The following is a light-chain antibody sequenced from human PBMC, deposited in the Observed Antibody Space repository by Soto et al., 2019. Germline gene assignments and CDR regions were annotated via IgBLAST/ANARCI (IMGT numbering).Light chain of an antibody. CDR2: GAS. J-gene: IGKJ1*01. CDR1: QSISSSF. Sequence: EIVLTQSPGILSLSPGERASLSCGASQSISSSFLAWYQQKPGQAPRLLIYGASSRATGIPDRFSGSGSGTEFILTISSVESEDFATYYCQQYNSYRTFGQGTKVDIK. V-gene: IGKV3-20*01. CDR3: QQYNSYRT.